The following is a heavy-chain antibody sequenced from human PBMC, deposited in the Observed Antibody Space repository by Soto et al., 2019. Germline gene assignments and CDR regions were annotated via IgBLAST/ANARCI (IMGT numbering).Heavy chain of an antibody. CDR2: ISSSSSTI. D-gene: IGHD5-18*01. J-gene: IGHJ4*02. V-gene: IGHV3-48*01. Sequence: GGSLRLSCTASGFNFRSYGMNWVRQAPGKGLEWVSYISSSSSTIYYADSVKGRFTISRDNAKNSLYLQMNSLRAEDTAVYYCARDYSSYGPFDYWGQGTLVTVSS. CDR3: ARDYSSYGPFDY. CDR1: GFNFRSYG.